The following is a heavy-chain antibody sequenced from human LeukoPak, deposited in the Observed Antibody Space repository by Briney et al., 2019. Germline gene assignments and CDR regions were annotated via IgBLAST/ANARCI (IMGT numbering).Heavy chain of an antibody. Sequence: SETLSLTCAVYGGSFSGYYWSWIRQPPGKGLEWIGEINHSGSTNYNPSLKSRVTISVDTSKNQFSLKLSSVTAADTAVYYCALILWFGGIDYWGQGTLVTVSS. D-gene: IGHD3-10*01. CDR2: INHSGST. CDR3: ALILWFGGIDY. V-gene: IGHV4-34*01. J-gene: IGHJ4*02. CDR1: GGSFSGYY.